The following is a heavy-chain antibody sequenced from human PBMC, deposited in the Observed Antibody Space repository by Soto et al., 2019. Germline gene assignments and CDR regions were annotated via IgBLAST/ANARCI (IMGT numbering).Heavy chain of an antibody. Sequence: SETLSVTCGVYYGSFSGYYWSRIRQPPGKGLEWIGEINHSGSTNYNPSLKSRVTISVDTSKNQFSLKLSSVTAADTAVYYCASKGGIAAADHPPRSDNWFDPWGQGTLVTVSS. J-gene: IGHJ5*02. CDR1: YGSFSGYY. V-gene: IGHV4-34*01. CDR2: INHSGST. CDR3: ASKGGIAAADHPPRSDNWFDP. D-gene: IGHD6-13*01.